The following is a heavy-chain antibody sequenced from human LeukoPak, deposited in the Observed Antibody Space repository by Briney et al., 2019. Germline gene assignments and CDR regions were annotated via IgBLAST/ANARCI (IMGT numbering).Heavy chain of an antibody. CDR1: GGSFSDYY. Sequence: PSETLSLTCAVYGGSFSDYYWGWIRQPPGKGLEWIGSIYYSGTTHYNPSLESRVTISVDTSKSQFSLKLASVTAADTAIYYCAKGAGGFSYYNWFDPWGQGTLVTVSS. D-gene: IGHD5-18*01. J-gene: IGHJ5*02. CDR3: AKGAGGFSYYNWFDP. CDR2: IYYSGTT. V-gene: IGHV4-34*01.